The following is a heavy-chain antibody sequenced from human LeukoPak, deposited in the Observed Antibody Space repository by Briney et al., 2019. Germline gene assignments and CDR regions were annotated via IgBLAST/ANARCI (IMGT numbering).Heavy chain of an antibody. D-gene: IGHD4-11*01. CDR2: VDYSGST. CDR3: ARLSNPSHYYYYGLDV. J-gene: IGHJ6*02. Sequence: SETLSLTCSVSGGSIGSSSYYWGWIRQPPGKGLEWIGSVDYSGSTYYNPSLKSRVTISVDTSKNQFSLKLNSVTAADTAVYYCARLSNPSHYYYYGLDVWGQGTTVTVSS. V-gene: IGHV4-39*01. CDR1: GGSIGSSSYY.